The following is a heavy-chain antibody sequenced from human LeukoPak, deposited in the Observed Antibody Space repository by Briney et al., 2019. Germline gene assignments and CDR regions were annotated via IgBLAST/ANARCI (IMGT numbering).Heavy chain of an antibody. J-gene: IGHJ5*02. CDR1: GGSISSSSYY. Sequence: PSETLSLTCTVSGGSISSSSYYWGWIRQPPGKGLEWIGSIYYSGGTYYNPSLKSRVTISVDTSKNQFSLKLSSVTAADTAVYYCARRIVGSSGVRNWFDPWGQGTLVTVSS. CDR3: ARRIVGSSGVRNWFDP. CDR2: IYYSGGT. D-gene: IGHD6-6*01. V-gene: IGHV4-39*01.